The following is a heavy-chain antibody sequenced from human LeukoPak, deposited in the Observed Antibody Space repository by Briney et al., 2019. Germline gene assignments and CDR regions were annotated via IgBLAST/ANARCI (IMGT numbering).Heavy chain of an antibody. CDR2: IYSNGNT. D-gene: IGHD1-26*01. J-gene: IGHJ3*02. CDR1: GGSFSSSY. V-gene: IGHV4-59*01. CDR3: ARGLVGLTPHAGVFQI. Sequence: SETLSLTCIVSGGSFSSSYWSWIRQPPGKGLEWIAYIYSNGNTNSNPSLKSRVTIAVDTSQSQFSLKLSSVTAADTAVYYCARGLVGLTPHAGVFQIWGQGTKVTVSS.